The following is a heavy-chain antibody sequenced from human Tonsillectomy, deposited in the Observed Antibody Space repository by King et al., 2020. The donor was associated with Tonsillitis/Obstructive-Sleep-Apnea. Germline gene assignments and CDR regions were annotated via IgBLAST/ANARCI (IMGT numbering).Heavy chain of an antibody. D-gene: IGHD2-2*01. CDR3: ARPPSNIVVVPADAFDI. CDR2: IYPGDSDT. J-gene: IGHJ3*02. Sequence: VQLVESGAEVKKPGESLKISCKGSGYSFTSYWIGWVRQMPGKGLEWMGIIYPGDSDTRYSPSFQGQVTISADKSISTAYLQWSSLKASDTAMYYCARPPSNIVVVPADAFDIWGQGTMVTVSS. CDR1: GYSFTSYW. V-gene: IGHV5-51*01.